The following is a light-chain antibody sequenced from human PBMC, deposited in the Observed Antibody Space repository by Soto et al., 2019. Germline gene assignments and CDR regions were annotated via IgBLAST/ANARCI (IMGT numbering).Light chain of an antibody. CDR2: GAS. V-gene: IGKV3-20*01. CDR1: QSVSDTY. CDR3: QFGTLVWT. J-gene: IGKJ1*01. Sequence: EIVLTQSPGTLSLSPGERATLSCRASQSVSDTYLAWYQQKPGQPPRPLIYGASNRATGIPDRFSGSGSGTDFTLTVSRLEHEDFAVYYCQFGTLVWTFGQGTKVEIK.